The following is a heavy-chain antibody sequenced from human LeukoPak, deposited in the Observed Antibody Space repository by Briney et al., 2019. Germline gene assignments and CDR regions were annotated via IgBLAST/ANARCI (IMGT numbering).Heavy chain of an antibody. CDR2: IYYSGST. CDR3: ARGRQWLVD. V-gene: IGHV4-59*08. J-gene: IGHJ4*02. D-gene: IGHD6-19*01. Sequence: SETLSLTCTVSGGSISSYYWSWIRQPPGQGLEWIGYIYYSGSTNYNPSLKSRVTISVDTSKNQFSLKLSSVTAADTAVYYCARGRQWLVDWGQGTVVTVSS. CDR1: GGSISSYY.